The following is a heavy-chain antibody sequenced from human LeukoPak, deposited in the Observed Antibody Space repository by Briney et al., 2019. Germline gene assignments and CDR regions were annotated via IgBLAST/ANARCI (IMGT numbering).Heavy chain of an antibody. V-gene: IGHV3-30*18. Sequence: PGGSLRLSCAASGFTFSSYGMHWVRQAPGKGLEWVAVISYDGSNKYYADSVKGRFTISRDNSKNTLYLQMNSLRAEDTAVYYCAKDQIGYYYGSGIFDPWGQGTLVTVSS. J-gene: IGHJ5*02. CDR1: GFTFSSYG. CDR2: ISYDGSNK. CDR3: AKDQIGYYYGSGIFDP. D-gene: IGHD3-10*01.